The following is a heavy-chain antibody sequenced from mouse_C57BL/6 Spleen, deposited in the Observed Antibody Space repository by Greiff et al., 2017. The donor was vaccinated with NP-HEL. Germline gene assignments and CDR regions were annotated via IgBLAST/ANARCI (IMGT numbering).Heavy chain of an antibody. J-gene: IGHJ3*01. CDR1: GFTFSSYA. V-gene: IGHV5-4*03. CDR3: ARGRDDEVFAY. CDR2: ISDGGSYT. D-gene: IGHD2-12*01. Sequence: EVKLMESGGGLVKPGGSLKLSCAASGFTFSSYAMSWVRQTPEKRLEWVATISDGGSYTYYPDNVKGRFTISRDNAKNNLYLQMSHLKSEDSAMYYCARGRDDEVFAYWGQGTLVTVSA.